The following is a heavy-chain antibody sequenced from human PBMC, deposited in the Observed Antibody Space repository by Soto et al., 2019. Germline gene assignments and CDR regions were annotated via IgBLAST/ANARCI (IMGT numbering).Heavy chain of an antibody. V-gene: IGHV1-18*01. CDR1: GYLFTDYG. J-gene: IGHJ4*02. CDR2: INVFNGDP. Sequence: ASVKVSCKASGYLFTDYGIAWVRQAPGQGLEWMGWINVFNGDPRYAPNLQGRVTMTKDTSTNTASMELRSLRSDDTAVYFCVRVRRGQMDYWGQGSMVTVSS. CDR3: VRVRRGQMDY. D-gene: IGHD3-10*01.